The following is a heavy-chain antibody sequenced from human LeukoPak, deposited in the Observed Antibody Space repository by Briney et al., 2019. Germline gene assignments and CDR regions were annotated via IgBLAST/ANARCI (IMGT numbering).Heavy chain of an antibody. J-gene: IGHJ6*02. CDR2: INRSGGTV. D-gene: IGHD3-16*02. CDR1: GLTFDDSA. CDR3: ARGGSYRAPDYNYYYGMDV. Sequence: GRSLRLSCAASGLTFDDSAMHWVRQVPGKGLEWVSGINRSGGTVGYADPVKGRFTISRDNAKNSLYLQMSSLRADDTAVYYCARGGSYRAPDYNYYYGMDVWGQGTTVTVSS. V-gene: IGHV3-9*01.